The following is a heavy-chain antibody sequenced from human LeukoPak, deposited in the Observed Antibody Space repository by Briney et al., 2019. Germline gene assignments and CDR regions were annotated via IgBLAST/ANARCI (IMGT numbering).Heavy chain of an antibody. CDR3: ARRGRGYCSSTSCYRAGAFDI. J-gene: IGHJ3*02. CDR2: INHSGST. V-gene: IGHV4-34*01. D-gene: IGHD2-2*02. CDR1: GGSFSGYY. Sequence: SETLSLTCAVYGGSFSGYYWSWIRQPPGKGLEWIGEINHSGSTNYNPSLKSRVTISVDTSKNQFPLKLSSVTAADTAVYYCARRGRGYCSSTSCYRAGAFDIWGQGTMVTVSS.